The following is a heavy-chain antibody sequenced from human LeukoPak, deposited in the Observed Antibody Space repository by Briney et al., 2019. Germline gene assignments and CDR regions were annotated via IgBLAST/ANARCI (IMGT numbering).Heavy chain of an antibody. V-gene: IGHV5-51*01. CDR3: ARGAMGDFWSGYPYYFDY. CDR1: GYSFISYW. CDR2: IYPGDSDT. Sequence: GESLKISCKGSGYSFISYWIGWVGQMPGKGLEWMGIIYPGDSDTRYSPSFQGQVTISADKSISTAYLQWSSLKASDTAMYHCARGAMGDFWSGYPYYFDYWGQGTLVTVSS. J-gene: IGHJ4*02. D-gene: IGHD3-3*01.